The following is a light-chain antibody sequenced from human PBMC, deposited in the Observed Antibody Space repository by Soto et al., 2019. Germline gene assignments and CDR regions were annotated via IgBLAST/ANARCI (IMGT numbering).Light chain of an antibody. CDR3: QQYNNWS. CDR1: QSVGSN. Sequence: EIGRASFSASLSVSPGATTTHSCRASQSVGSNLAWYQQKPGQAPRLLIYDASTRATGIPARFSGSGSGTEFTLTISSLQSEDFAVYYCQQYNNWSFGQGTRLEIK. CDR2: DAS. J-gene: IGKJ5*01. V-gene: IGKV3-15*01.